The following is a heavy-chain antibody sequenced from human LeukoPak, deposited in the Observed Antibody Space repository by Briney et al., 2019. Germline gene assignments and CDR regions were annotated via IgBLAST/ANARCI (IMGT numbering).Heavy chain of an antibody. Sequence: GGSLRLSCAASGFTFSSYWMYWVRQAPGKGLVWVSRINSDGTTTNYADSVKGRFTISRVNAKNTLYLQMNSLRAEDTAVYYCARENSNTGAFDIWGQGTMVTVSS. CDR3: ARENSNTGAFDI. CDR2: INSDGTTT. V-gene: IGHV3-74*01. CDR1: GFTFSSYW. J-gene: IGHJ3*02. D-gene: IGHD6-13*01.